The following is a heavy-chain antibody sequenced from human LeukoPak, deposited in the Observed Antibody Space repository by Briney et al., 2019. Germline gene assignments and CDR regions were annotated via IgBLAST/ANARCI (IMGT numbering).Heavy chain of an antibody. CDR3: ARSGSSWSGFDY. CDR2: IYTSGST. CDR1: GGSISSGSYY. J-gene: IGHJ4*02. D-gene: IGHD6-13*01. Sequence: SQTLSLTCTVSGGSISSGSYYWSWIRQPAGKGLEWIGRIYTSGSTNYNPSLKSRVTISVDTSKNQFSLKLSSVTAADTAVYYCARSGSSWSGFDYWGQGTLVTVSS. V-gene: IGHV4-61*02.